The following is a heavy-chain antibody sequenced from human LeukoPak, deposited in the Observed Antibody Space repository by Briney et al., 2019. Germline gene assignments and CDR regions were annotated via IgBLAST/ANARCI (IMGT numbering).Heavy chain of an antibody. J-gene: IGHJ4*02. V-gene: IGHV3-53*01. D-gene: IGHD5-24*01. CDR2: IFSNGDT. Sequence: PGGSLRLSCTASEFTVSRNYMLCVRQAPGKALEWVSLIFSNGDTHYADSVKGRFTISRDTSKNTVSLQMNSLRVEDTAMYYCTRDQMNYWGQGTLVTVSS. CDR1: EFTVSRNY. CDR3: TRDQMNY.